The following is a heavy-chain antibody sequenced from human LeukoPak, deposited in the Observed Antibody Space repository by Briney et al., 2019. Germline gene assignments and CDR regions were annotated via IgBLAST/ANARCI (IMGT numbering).Heavy chain of an antibody. D-gene: IGHD6-19*01. Sequence: GASVKVSCKASAYTLTNKYIHWVRQAPGQGLEWMGLINPSGDSTTYAQKFQGRVTMTRDTSTSTVYMELSSLRSDDTAVFYCAEDGFGWGDGAYWGQGTLVTVSS. CDR2: INPSGDST. J-gene: IGHJ4*02. CDR3: AEDGFGWGDGAY. V-gene: IGHV1-46*01. CDR1: AYTLTNKY.